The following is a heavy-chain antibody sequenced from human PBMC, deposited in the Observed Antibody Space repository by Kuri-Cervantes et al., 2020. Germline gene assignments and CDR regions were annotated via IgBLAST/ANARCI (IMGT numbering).Heavy chain of an antibody. Sequence: GESLKISCAGSEFPFSFYWMTWVRQAPGKGLEWVATINQDGSDMHYVDSVKGRFTISRDNAKNSLYLQMNSLRAEDTAVYYCARGHSSAWDYWGQGTLVTVSS. J-gene: IGHJ4*02. D-gene: IGHD6-19*01. CDR3: ARGHSSAWDY. CDR2: INQDGSDM. V-gene: IGHV3-7*04. CDR1: EFPFSFYW.